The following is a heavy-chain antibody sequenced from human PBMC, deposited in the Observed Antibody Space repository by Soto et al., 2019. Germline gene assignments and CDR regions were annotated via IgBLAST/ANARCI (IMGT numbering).Heavy chain of an antibody. D-gene: IGHD3-16*01. CDR1: GFTFSSYS. Sequence: EVQLVESGGGLVQPGGSLRVSCAASGFTFSSYSINWVRQAPGKGLEWVSYISGSSTIYYADSVKGRCTISRDNAKNSLYLQMNSLRDEDTAVDYCARVGLGLFGMDVWGQGNTVTVSS. V-gene: IGHV3-48*02. J-gene: IGHJ6*02. CDR2: ISGSSTI. CDR3: ARVGLGLFGMDV.